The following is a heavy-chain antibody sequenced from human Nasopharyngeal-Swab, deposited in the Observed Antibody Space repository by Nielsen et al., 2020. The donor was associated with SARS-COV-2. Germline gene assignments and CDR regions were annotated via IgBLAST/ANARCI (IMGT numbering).Heavy chain of an antibody. J-gene: IGHJ4*02. V-gene: IGHV3-23*01. CDR3: ARIQEWLNGLIDC. CDR2: ISHSGGGT. Sequence: GESLKISCAVSGFSFSNYGKTWVRQAPGKGLEWVSGISHSGGGTYYADSVKGRFTISRDNSKNTLYLQMNSLRAEDTAVYYCARIQEWLNGLIDCWGQGTLVTVSS. CDR1: GFSFSNYG. D-gene: IGHD5-18*01.